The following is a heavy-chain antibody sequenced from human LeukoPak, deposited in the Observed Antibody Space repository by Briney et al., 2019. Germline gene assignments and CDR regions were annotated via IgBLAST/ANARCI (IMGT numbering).Heavy chain of an antibody. CDR1: GGSINNTLFY. CDR3: ARISRWGLY. V-gene: IGHV4-39*07. CDR2: VYYDGIN. Sequence: PSETLSLTCTVSGGSINNTLFYWGWIRQPPGKGLEWIGTVYYDGINYSSPSLKSRVAISVATSKNQFSLRLSSVTAADTAVYYCARISRWGLYWGQGIMVTVPS. J-gene: IGHJ4*02. D-gene: IGHD3-16*01.